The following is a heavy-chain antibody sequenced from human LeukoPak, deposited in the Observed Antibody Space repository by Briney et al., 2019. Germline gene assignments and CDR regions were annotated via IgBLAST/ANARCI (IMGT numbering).Heavy chain of an antibody. CDR1: GGSFSGYY. J-gene: IGHJ5*02. Sequence: SETLSLTCAVYGGSFSGYYWSWIRQPPGKGLEWIGEINHSGSTNYNPSLKSRVTISVDTSKNQFSLKLSSVTAADTAVYYCARHKVFTIFGWFDPWGQGTLVTVSS. D-gene: IGHD3-9*01. CDR3: ARHKVFTIFGWFDP. V-gene: IGHV4-34*01. CDR2: INHSGST.